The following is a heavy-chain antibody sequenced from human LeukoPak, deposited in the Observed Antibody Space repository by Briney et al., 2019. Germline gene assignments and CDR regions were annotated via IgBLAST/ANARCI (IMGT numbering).Heavy chain of an antibody. D-gene: IGHD3-3*01. Sequence: EASVKVSCKASGYTFTSYDINWVRQATGQGLEWMGWMNPNSGNTGYAQKFQGRVTMTRNTSISTAYMELSSLRSEDTAVYYCARGDFWSGYYTGNYWGQGTLVTVSS. CDR2: MNPNSGNT. CDR1: GYTFTSYD. J-gene: IGHJ4*02. V-gene: IGHV1-8*01. CDR3: ARGDFWSGYYTGNY.